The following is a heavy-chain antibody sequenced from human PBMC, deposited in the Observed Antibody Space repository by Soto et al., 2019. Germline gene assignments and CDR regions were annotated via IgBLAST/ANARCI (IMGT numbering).Heavy chain of an antibody. V-gene: IGHV4-38-2*02. CDR3: ARDSSGLDP. D-gene: IGHD6-25*01. CDR2: IYHDGDT. Sequence: NPSETLSLTCAVSGFFIRDNYFWGWIRQPPGKGLEWLGSIYHDGDTRYNPSLKSRVTISVDTSKNEFTLRVTSVTAADTAVYFCARDSSGLDPWSQGTLVTVSS. CDR1: GFFIRDNYF. J-gene: IGHJ5*02.